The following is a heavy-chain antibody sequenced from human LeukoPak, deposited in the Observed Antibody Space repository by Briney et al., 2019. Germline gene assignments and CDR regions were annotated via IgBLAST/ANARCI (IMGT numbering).Heavy chain of an antibody. CDR3: ARASNDY. J-gene: IGHJ4*02. CDR1: GLTVSSNY. CDR2: IYSDGGGGTT. V-gene: IGHV3-53*01. Sequence: GGSLRLSCAASGLTVSSNYMSWVRQAPGEGLEWVSVIYSDGGGGTTYYAESVKGRFTISRDKSKNTLYLQMNSLRAEDTAVYYCARASNDYWGQGTLVTVSS.